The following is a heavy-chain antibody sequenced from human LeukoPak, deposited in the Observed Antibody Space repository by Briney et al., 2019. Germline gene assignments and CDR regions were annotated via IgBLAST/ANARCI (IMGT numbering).Heavy chain of an antibody. D-gene: IGHD3-10*01. Sequence: PSETLSLACTVSGGSISGSSYYWSWIRQPAGKGLEWIGRIYTSGSTNYNPSLESRVTISLDTSKNQFSLKMNSVTAADTAVYYSARVIWFGAVFDYWGQGTLVTVSS. CDR3: ARVIWFGAVFDY. CDR1: GGSISGSSYY. CDR2: IYTSGST. V-gene: IGHV4-61*02. J-gene: IGHJ4*02.